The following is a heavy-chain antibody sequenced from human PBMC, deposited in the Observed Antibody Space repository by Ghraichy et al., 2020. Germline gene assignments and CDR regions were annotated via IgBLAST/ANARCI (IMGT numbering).Heavy chain of an antibody. Sequence: GGSLRLSCAASGFTFSSYAVSWVRQAPGKGLEWVSAISGSGGSTYYADSVKGRFTISRDNSKNTLYLQMNRLRAEDTAVFYCASSSYCSSTSCYSYTFDIWGQGTMVTVSS. CDR1: GFTFSSYA. D-gene: IGHD2-2*01. CDR3: ASSSYCSSTSCYSYTFDI. J-gene: IGHJ3*02. CDR2: ISGSGGST. V-gene: IGHV3-23*01.